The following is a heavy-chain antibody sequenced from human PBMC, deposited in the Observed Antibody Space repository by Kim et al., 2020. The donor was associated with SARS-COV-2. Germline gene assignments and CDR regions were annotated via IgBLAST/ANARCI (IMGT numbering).Heavy chain of an antibody. Sequence: INYADSVRGRFTISGDNDKNSLYLQMNSLRAEDTAVYYCARGPNYSPFDYWGQGTLVTVSS. CDR3: ARGPNYSPFDY. D-gene: IGHD4-4*01. CDR2: I. J-gene: IGHJ4*02. V-gene: IGHV3-11*04.